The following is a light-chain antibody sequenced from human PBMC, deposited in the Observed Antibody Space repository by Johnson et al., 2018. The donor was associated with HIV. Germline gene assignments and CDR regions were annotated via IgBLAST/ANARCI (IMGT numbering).Light chain of an antibody. Sequence: QSVLTQPPSASGTPGQRVTISCSGSSSNIGSSPVNWYQQLPGTAPKLLIYENNKRPSGIPDRFSGSKSGTSATLGITGLQTGDEADYYCGTWDSSLSAYVFGTGTKVTVL. J-gene: IGLJ1*01. CDR2: ENN. CDR1: SSNIGSSP. CDR3: GTWDSSLSAYV. V-gene: IGLV1-51*02.